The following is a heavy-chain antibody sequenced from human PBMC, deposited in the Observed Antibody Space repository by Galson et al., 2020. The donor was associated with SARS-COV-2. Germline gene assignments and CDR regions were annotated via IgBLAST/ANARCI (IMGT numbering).Heavy chain of an antibody. CDR2: ISWDGGST. J-gene: IGHJ4*02. CDR1: GFTFDDYT. Sequence: GGSLRLSCAASGFTFDDYTMHWVRQAPGKGLEWVSLISWDGGSTYYADSVKGRFTISRDNSKNSLYLQMNSLRTEDTALYYCAKEATCYYDSSGYFDYWGQGTLVTVSS. D-gene: IGHD3-22*01. V-gene: IGHV3-43*01. CDR3: AKEATCYYDSSGYFDY.